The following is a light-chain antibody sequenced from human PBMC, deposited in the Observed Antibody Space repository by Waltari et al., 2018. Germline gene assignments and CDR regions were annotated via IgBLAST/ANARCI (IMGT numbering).Light chain of an antibody. V-gene: IGLV5-45*01. CDR2: FQSDSHK. CDR3: GIGHSSGWI. Sequence: PILIQPASLSASPGASGSLTCTFSGDIHVADFHLHWFPHRPGSPPRYLLGFQSDSHKAQGSGVPSRFSGSRDISANTGILRISGVQSEDEADYYCGIGHSSGWIFGGGTRLTV. CDR1: GDIHVADFH. J-gene: IGLJ2*01.